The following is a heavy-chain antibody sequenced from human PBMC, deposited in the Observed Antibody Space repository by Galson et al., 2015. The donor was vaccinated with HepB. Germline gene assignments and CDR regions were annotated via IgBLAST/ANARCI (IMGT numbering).Heavy chain of an antibody. D-gene: IGHD1-1*01. J-gene: IGHJ4*02. CDR2: ISYDGSNK. CDR3: AKDERWTGGVLLY. CDR1: GFTFSSYG. V-gene: IGHV3-30*18. Sequence: SLRLSCAASGFTFSSYGMHWVRQAPGKGLEWVALISYDGSNKYYADSVKGRFTISRDDSKNTLYLQMNTLRAEDTAVYYCAKDERWTGGVLLYWGQGTLVTVSS.